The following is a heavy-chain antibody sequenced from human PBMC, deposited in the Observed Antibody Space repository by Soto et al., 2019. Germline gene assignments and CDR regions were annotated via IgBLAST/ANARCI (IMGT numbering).Heavy chain of an antibody. V-gene: IGHV5-51*01. D-gene: IGHD6-13*01. CDR1: GYSFTSYW. CDR2: IYPGDSDT. J-gene: IGHJ6*02. Sequence: EVQLVQSGAEVKKPGESPKISCKGSGYSFTSYWIGWVRQMPGKGLEWMGIIYPGDSDTRYSPSVQGQVTISADKSISTAYLQWSSLKASDTAMYYCARTSAAGKYYYGMDVWGQGTTVTVSS. CDR3: ARTSAAGKYYYGMDV.